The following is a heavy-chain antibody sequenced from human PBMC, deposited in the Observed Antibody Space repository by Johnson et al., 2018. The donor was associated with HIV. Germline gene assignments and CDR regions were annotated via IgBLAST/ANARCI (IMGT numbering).Heavy chain of an antibody. Sequence: DGGNKYYAHSVKGRFTISRDNARSTLYLQMNSLRPEDTAVYYCARDQTYYYDTSGYQGAFDIWGQGTMVSVSS. CDR2: DGGNK. V-gene: IGHV3-30*01. D-gene: IGHD3-22*01. J-gene: IGHJ3*02. CDR3: ARDQTYYYDTSGYQGAFDI.